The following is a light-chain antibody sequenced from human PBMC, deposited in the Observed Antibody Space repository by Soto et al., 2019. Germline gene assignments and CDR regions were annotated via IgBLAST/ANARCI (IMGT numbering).Light chain of an antibody. CDR1: QSIDTW. CDR2: DAS. CDR3: QQYNSYPWT. J-gene: IGKJ1*01. V-gene: IGKV1-5*01. Sequence: DIKMTQSPSTLSASVGDRVTITCRASQSIDTWLAWYQQKPGKAPNLLIYDASTLHSGVPSRFSGGGSGTDFTLTISSLQPEDFATYYCQQYNSYPWTFGQGTKVDIK.